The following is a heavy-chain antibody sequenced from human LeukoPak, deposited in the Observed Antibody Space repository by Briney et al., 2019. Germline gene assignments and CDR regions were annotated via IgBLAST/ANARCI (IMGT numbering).Heavy chain of an antibody. CDR3: ARGSIAVAGTFDY. V-gene: IGHV4-59*01. Sequence: SETLSLTCTVSGGSISSYYWSWIRQPPGKGLEWIGYIYYSGSTNYNPSLKSRVTISVDTSKNQFSLKLSSVTAAVTAVYYCARGSIAVAGTFDYWGQGTLVTVSS. CDR1: GGSISSYY. D-gene: IGHD6-19*01. CDR2: IYYSGST. J-gene: IGHJ4*02.